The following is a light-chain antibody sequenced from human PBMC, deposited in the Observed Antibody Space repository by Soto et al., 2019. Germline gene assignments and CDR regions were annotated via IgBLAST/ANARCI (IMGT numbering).Light chain of an antibody. CDR1: QSVSSY. CDR2: DAS. Sequence: EIVLTQSPATLSLSPGERATLSCRASQSVSSYLAWYQQKPGQAPRLLIYDASNRATGIPARLSGSGSGTDFTLTISSLEPEDFAVYYCQQRSNWITFGQGKRLEIK. V-gene: IGKV3-11*01. J-gene: IGKJ5*01. CDR3: QQRSNWIT.